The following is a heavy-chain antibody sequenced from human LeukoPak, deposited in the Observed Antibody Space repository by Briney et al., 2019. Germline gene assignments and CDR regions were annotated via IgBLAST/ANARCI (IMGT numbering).Heavy chain of an antibody. CDR3: ARRPQKRGYSYGYGFPYYYYMDV. CDR2: ISSSGSAR. V-gene: IGHV3-11*01. Sequence: GGSLRLSCAASGFTFSDYYMSWIRQAPGKGLEWVSYISSSGSARYYADSVKGRFTISRDNAKNSLYLQMNSLRAEDTAVYYCARRPQKRGYSYGYGFPYYYYMDVWGKGTTVTISS. J-gene: IGHJ6*03. D-gene: IGHD5-18*01. CDR1: GFTFSDYY.